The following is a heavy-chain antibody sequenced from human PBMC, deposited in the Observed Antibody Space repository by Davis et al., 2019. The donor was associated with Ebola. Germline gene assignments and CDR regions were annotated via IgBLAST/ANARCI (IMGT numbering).Heavy chain of an antibody. D-gene: IGHD2/OR15-2a*01. CDR2: ISYDGNNQ. J-gene: IGHJ6*02. CDR1: GFTFSAFA. V-gene: IGHV3-30-3*01. CDR3: AKDGNKKFYYDGMDV. Sequence: GESLKISCVASGFTFSAFAMHWVRQAPGKGLQWVAVISYDGNNQNYADSVKGRFTISRDNSKNTLHLQMNSLTSEDTAVYYCAKDGNKKFYYDGMDVWGQGTTVTVSS.